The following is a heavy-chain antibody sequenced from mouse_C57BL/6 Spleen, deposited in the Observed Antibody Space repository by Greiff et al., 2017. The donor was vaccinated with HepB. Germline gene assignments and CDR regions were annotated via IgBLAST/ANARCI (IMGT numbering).Heavy chain of an antibody. V-gene: IGHV1-72*01. D-gene: IGHD1-1*01. CDR1: GYTFTSYW. CDR2: IDLNSGGT. J-gene: IGHJ4*01. CDR3: ARAGGRSYGYAMDY. Sequence: QVQLQQPGAELVKPGASVKLSCKASGYTFTSYWMHWVKQRPGRGLEWIGRIDLNSGGTKYNEKFKSKATLTVDKPSSTAYMQLSSLASADSAVYYCARAGGRSYGYAMDYWGQGTSVTVSS.